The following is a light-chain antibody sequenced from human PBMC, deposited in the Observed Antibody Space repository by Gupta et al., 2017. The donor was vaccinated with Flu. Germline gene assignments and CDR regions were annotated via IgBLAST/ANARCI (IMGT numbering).Light chain of an antibody. J-gene: IGKJ4*01. CDR3: QQYSDWPPLT. CDR2: GAS. V-gene: IGKV3-15*01. Sequence: EGATLSCRASQSIRTNLAWYQQKPGQSPRLLIYGASARATGIPARFNGSRSGTEFTLSISSLQSEDFAVYYCQQYSDWPPLTFGGGTKVEI. CDR1: QSIRTN.